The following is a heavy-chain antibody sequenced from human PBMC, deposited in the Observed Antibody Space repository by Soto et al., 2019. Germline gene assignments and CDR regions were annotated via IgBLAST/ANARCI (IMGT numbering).Heavy chain of an antibody. D-gene: IGHD6-6*01. J-gene: IGHJ6*02. V-gene: IGHV3-30-3*01. CDR1: GFTFSSYV. CDR3: ARGSSSSSSYYYGMDV. CDR2: ISYDGSNK. Sequence: PGGSLRLSCAASGFTFSSYVMHWVRQAPGKGLEWVAVISYDGSNKYYADSVKGRFTISRDNSKNTLYLQMNSLRAEDTAVYYCARGSSSSSSYYYGMDVWGQGTTVTVSS.